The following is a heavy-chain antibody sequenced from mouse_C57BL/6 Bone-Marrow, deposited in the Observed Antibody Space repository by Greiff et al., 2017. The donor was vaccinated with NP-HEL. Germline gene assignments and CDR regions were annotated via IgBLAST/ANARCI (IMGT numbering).Heavy chain of an antibody. CDR2: IDPCGGDT. CDR3: ARREGFDY. J-gene: IGHJ2*01. V-gene: IGHV1-69*02. CDR1: GYTFTSYW. Sequence: QVQLQQPGAELVKPGASVKLSCKASGYTFTSYWMHWVKQRPGQGLEWIGVIDPCGGDTNYNEKFKGKATLTVDKSSSTAYMQLSSLTSEDSAVYYCARREGFDYWGQGTTLTVSS.